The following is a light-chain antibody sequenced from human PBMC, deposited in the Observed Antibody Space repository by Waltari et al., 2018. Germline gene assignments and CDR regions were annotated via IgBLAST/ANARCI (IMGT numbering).Light chain of an antibody. CDR1: RSDIGGYNH. CDR3: SSYTSSTTNV. CDR2: DVS. V-gene: IGLV2-14*03. J-gene: IGLJ6*01. Sequence: QSALTQPASVSGSPGQSITIPRTGTRSDIGGYNHVSWYQQHPGKVPKLIIYDVSGRLSGVSNRFSGSKSGNTASLTISGLQAEDEADYYCSSYTSSTTNVFGSGTKVTVL.